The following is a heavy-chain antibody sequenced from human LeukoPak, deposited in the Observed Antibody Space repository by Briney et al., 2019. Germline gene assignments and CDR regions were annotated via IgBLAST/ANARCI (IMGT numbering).Heavy chain of an antibody. CDR2: ISGSGGST. Sequence: PGGSLRLSCAASGFTFSSYAMSWVRQAPGKGLEWVSAISGSGGSTYYADSVKGRFTISRDNSKNTLYLQMNSLRAEDTAVYYCAKDKSSYGDYANHFDYWGQGTLVTVSS. D-gene: IGHD4-17*01. CDR3: AKDKSSYGDYANHFDY. V-gene: IGHV3-23*01. J-gene: IGHJ4*02. CDR1: GFTFSSYA.